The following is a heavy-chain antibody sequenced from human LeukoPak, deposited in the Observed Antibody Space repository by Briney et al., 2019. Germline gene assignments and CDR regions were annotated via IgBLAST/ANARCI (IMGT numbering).Heavy chain of an antibody. CDR2: ISGSGGST. Sequence: PGGSLRLSCAASGFTFSSYAMSWVRQAPGKGLEWVSAISGSGGSTYYADSVKGRFTISRDNSKNTLYLQMNSLRAEDTAVYYCAKGSIPHTIFGVVTGDYWGQGTLVTVSS. J-gene: IGHJ4*02. V-gene: IGHV3-23*01. CDR1: GFTFSSYA. D-gene: IGHD3-3*01. CDR3: AKGSIPHTIFGVVTGDY.